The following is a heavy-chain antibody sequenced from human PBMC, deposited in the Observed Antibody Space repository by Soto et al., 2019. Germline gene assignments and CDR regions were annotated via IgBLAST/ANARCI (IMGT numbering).Heavy chain of an antibody. CDR2: IKPDGSAT. D-gene: IGHD2-21*02. Sequence: PGGSLRLSCAVSGFTFGSYWMNWVRLIPGKGLEWVAYIKPDGSATYYVDSAKGRFTISRDNAKNSLYLQMNSLRVEDTSVYYCARAGYCGPGCYYYFDYWGQGTLVTVSS. J-gene: IGHJ4*02. CDR1: GFTFGSYW. CDR3: ARAGYCGPGCYYYFDY. V-gene: IGHV3-7*01.